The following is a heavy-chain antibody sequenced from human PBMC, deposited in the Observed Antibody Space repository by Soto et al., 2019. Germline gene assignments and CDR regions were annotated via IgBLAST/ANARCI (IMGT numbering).Heavy chain of an antibody. CDR1: GFTFSNAW. J-gene: IGHJ4*02. D-gene: IGHD4-17*01. CDR2: IKSKTDGGST. Sequence: GGSLRLSCAASGFTFSNAWMSWVRQAPGKGLEWVGRIKSKTDGGSTDYAAPVKGRFTISRDDSKNTLYLQMNSLKTEDTAVYYCTTVDDYGDYEDYWGQGTLVTVSS. V-gene: IGHV3-15*01. CDR3: TTVDDYGDYEDY.